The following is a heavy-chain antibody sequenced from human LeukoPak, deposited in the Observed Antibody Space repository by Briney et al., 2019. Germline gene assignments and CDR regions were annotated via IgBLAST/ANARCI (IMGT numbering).Heavy chain of an antibody. D-gene: IGHD3-16*01. CDR3: ARGGEWDFDY. CDR2: INTNTGNP. V-gene: IGHV7-4-1*02. CDR1: GYTFSGYY. Sequence: GASVKVSCKASGYTFSGYYMHWVRQAPGQGLEWMGWINTNTGNPTYAQGFTGRFVFSLDTSVSTAYLQISSLKAEDTAVYYCARGGEWDFDYWAREPWSPSPQ. J-gene: IGHJ4*02.